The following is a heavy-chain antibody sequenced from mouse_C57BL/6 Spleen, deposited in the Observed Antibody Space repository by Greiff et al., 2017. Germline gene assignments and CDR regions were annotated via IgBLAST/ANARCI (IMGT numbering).Heavy chain of an antibody. CDR1: GYTFTSYW. V-gene: IGHV1-50*01. CDR3: ASAYEWEWFAY. D-gene: IGHD1-1*01. Sequence: QVQLQQPGAELVKPGASVKLSCKASGYTFTSYWMQWVKPRPGQGLEWIGEIDPSDSYTNYNQKFKGKATLTVDTSSSTAYMQLSSLTSEDSAVYYCASAYEWEWFAYWGQGTLVTVSA. J-gene: IGHJ3*01. CDR2: IDPSDSYT.